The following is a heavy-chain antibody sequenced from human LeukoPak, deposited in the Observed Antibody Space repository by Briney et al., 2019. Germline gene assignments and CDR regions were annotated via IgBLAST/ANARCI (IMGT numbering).Heavy chain of an antibody. Sequence: GGSLRLSCAGSGFTFGSYAMSWVRQSPVKGLEWVSAISDSGDGTYYADSVKARFTISRDNSKNTVYLEMSSLRAEDTAVYYCARDGGGYSYGTLFADWGQGTLVTVSS. CDR3: ARDGGGYSYGTLFAD. J-gene: IGHJ4*02. CDR1: GFTFGSYA. D-gene: IGHD5-18*01. V-gene: IGHV3-23*01. CDR2: ISDSGDGT.